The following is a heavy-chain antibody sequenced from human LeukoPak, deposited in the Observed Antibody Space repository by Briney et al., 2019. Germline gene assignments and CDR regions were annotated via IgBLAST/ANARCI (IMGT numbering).Heavy chain of an antibody. CDR1: GFTFSSYA. Sequence: PGGSLRLFCAASGFTFSSYAMSWVRQAPGKGLEWVSAISGSGGSTYYADSVKGRFTISRDNSKNTLYLQMNSLRAEDTAVYYCAKDPPRGYSGYDYVGWFDPWGQGTLVTVSS. CDR2: ISGSGGST. V-gene: IGHV3-23*01. D-gene: IGHD5-12*01. J-gene: IGHJ5*02. CDR3: AKDPPRGYSGYDYVGWFDP.